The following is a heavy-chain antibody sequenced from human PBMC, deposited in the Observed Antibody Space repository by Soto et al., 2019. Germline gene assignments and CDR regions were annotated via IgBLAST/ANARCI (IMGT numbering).Heavy chain of an antibody. J-gene: IGHJ4*02. CDR2: IYYSGST. V-gene: IGHV4-59*01. Sequence: SETLSLTCTFSGGSISSYYWSLIRQPPGKGLEWIGYIYYSGSTNYNPSLKSRVTISVDTSKNQFSLKLSSVTAADTAVYYCARATLRNWNDGLDFDYWGQGTLVTVSS. CDR1: GGSISSYY. CDR3: ARATLRNWNDGLDFDY. D-gene: IGHD1-1*01.